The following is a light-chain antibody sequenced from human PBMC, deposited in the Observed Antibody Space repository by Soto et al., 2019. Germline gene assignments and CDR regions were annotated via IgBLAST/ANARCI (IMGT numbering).Light chain of an antibody. CDR3: QQRSNWPPWT. CDR1: QSVSSY. Sequence: EIVLTQYTATLSLSPGGRATLSCRASQSVSSYLAWYQQKPGQAPRLLIYDASNRATGIPARLSGSGSGTDFTLTISSLEPEDFAVYYCQQRSNWPPWTFGQGTKVDIK. CDR2: DAS. V-gene: IGKV3-11*01. J-gene: IGKJ1*01.